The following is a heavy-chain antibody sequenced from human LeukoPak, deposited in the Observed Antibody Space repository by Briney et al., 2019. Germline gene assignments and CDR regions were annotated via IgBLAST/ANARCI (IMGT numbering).Heavy chain of an antibody. V-gene: IGHV1-69*06. D-gene: IGHD3-10*01. J-gene: IGHJ5*02. CDR2: IIPIFGTA. Sequence: SVKVSCKASGGTFSSYAISWVRQAPGQGLEWMGGIIPIFGTANYAQKFQGRITITADKSTSTAYMALSSLRSEDTAVYYCARDAYGSGSHNWFDPWGQGTLVTVSS. CDR3: ARDAYGSGSHNWFDP. CDR1: GGTFSSYA.